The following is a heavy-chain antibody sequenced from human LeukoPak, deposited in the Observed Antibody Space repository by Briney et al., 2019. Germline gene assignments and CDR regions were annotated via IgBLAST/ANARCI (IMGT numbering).Heavy chain of an antibody. CDR1: GFTFDDYA. J-gene: IGHJ4*02. CDR2: ISWNSGSI. V-gene: IGHV3-9*01. D-gene: IGHD6-13*01. CDR3: AKTSSWYYFDY. Sequence: GGSLRLSCAASGFTFDDYAMHWVRHAPGKGLEWVSGISWNSGSIGYADSVKGRFAISRDNAKNSLYLQMNSLRAEDTALYYCAKTSSWYYFDYWGQGTLVTVSS.